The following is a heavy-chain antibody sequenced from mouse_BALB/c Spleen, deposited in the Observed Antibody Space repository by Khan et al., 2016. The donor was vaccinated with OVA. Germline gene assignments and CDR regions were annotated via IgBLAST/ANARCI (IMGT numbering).Heavy chain of an antibody. CDR1: GYTFTDYA. V-gene: IGHV1S137*01. CDR3: ARDYGSSYRYFDF. CDR2: ISTYYGDA. Sequence: QIQLVQSGAELVRPGVSVKISCKGSGYTFTDYAMHWVKQSHAKSLEWIGVISTYYGDANYNQKFKGKATMTVDKSSSTAYMELARLTSEDSAIYYCARDYGSSYRYFDFWGAGTTVTVSS. J-gene: IGHJ1*01. D-gene: IGHD1-1*01.